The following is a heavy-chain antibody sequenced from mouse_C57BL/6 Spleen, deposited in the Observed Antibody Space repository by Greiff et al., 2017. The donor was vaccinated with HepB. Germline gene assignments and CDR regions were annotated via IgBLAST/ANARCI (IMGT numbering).Heavy chain of an antibody. Sequence: QVQLQQSGAELARPGASVKMSCKASGYTFTSYTMHWVKQRPGQGLEWIGYINPSSGYTTYNQKFKDKATLTADKSSSTAYMQLSSLTSEDSAVYYCARPSYYGSSFMDYWGQGTSVTVSS. CDR1: GYTFTSYT. CDR2: INPSSGYT. CDR3: ARPSYYGSSFMDY. J-gene: IGHJ4*01. D-gene: IGHD1-1*01. V-gene: IGHV1-4*01.